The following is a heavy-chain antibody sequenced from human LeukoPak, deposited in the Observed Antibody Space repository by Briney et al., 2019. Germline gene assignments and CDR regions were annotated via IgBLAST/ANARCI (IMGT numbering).Heavy chain of an antibody. Sequence: GGSLRLSCAASGFTFSSYEMNWVRQAPGKGLEWVSYISSSGSTIYYADSVKGRFTISRDNAKNSLYLQMNSLRAEDTAVYYCAGGLYSGYDYELDPWGQGTLVTVSS. CDR3: AGGLYSGYDYELDP. CDR2: ISSSGSTI. CDR1: GFTFSSYE. V-gene: IGHV3-48*03. D-gene: IGHD5-12*01. J-gene: IGHJ5*02.